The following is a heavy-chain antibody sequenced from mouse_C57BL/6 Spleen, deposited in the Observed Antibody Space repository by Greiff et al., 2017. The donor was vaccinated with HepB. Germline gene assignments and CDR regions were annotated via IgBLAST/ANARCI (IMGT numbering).Heavy chain of an antibody. D-gene: IGHD2-1*01. CDR3: ARDRGNWFAY. J-gene: IGHJ3*01. V-gene: IGHV3-6*01. CDR1: GYSITSGYY. CDR2: ISYDGSN. Sequence: ESGPGLVKPSQSLSLTCSVTGYSITSGYYWNWIRQFPGNKLEWMGYISYDGSNNYNPSLKNRISITRDTSKNQFFLKLNSVTTEDTATYYCARDRGNWFAYWGQGTLVTVSA.